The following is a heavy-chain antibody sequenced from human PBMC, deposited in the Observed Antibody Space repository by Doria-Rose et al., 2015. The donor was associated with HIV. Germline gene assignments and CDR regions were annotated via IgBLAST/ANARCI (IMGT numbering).Heavy chain of an antibody. CDR3: ARIKSSRWYHKYYFDF. Sequence: QESGPVLVKPTETLTLTCTVSGVSLSSPGMGVSWIRQPPGKALEWLANIFSDDERSYNTSLKSRLTISRGTSKSQVVLTMTDMDPVDTATYYCARIKSSRWYHKYYFDFWGKGTMVIVSA. CDR2: IFSDDER. V-gene: IGHV2-26*01. J-gene: IGHJ4*02. CDR1: GVSLSSPGMG. D-gene: IGHD6-13*01.